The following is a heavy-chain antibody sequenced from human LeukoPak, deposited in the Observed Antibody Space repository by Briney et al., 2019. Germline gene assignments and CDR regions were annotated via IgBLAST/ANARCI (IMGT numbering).Heavy chain of an antibody. V-gene: IGHV4-4*07. J-gene: IGHJ4*02. CDR3: ARVGAVAGTSDERHFDY. CDR1: GGSISSYY. D-gene: IGHD6-19*01. Sequence: PSETLSLTCTVSGGSISSYYWSWIRQPAGKGLEWIGRIYTSGSTNYNPSLKGRVTMSVDTSKNQFSLKLSSVTAADTAVYYCARVGAVAGTSDERHFDYWGQGTLVTVSS. CDR2: IYTSGST.